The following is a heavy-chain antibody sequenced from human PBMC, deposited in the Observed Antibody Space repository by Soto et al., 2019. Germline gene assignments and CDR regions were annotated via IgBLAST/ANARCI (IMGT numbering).Heavy chain of an antibody. J-gene: IGHJ6*02. CDR2: TYYRSRWFN. CDR1: GDSVSNNNAG. CDR3: ARDLEDPVAVPAATYFHFHGMDV. D-gene: IGHD2-2*01. Sequence: PSHTHSLTYATSGDSVSNNNAGCNGNRQSPSRGHEWLGRTYYRSRWFNDYAVSVKSRITITPDTSKNQLSLQLNSVTPEDTAVYFCARDLEDPVAVPAATYFHFHGMDVWGQGTTVTVSS. V-gene: IGHV6-1*01.